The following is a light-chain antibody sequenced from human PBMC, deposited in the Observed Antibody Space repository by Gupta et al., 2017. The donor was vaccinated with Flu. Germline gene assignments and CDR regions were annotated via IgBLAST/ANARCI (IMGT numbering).Light chain of an antibody. V-gene: IGKV1-39*01. CDR1: QSISSY. CDR2: AAS. CDR3: QQSYSTPLT. J-gene: IGKJ4*01. Sequence: DIQMTHCPSSLSASVGDRVTITCRASQSISSYLHWYQQKPGKAPKLLIYAASRLQSGVPSRFSGSGSGTDFTLTISSLQPEDFATYYCQQSYSTPLTFGSGTKVEIK.